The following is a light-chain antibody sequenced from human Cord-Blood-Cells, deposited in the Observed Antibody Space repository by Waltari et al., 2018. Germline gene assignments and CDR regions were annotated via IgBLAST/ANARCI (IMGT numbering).Light chain of an antibody. CDR3: CSYAGSSTWV. V-gene: IGLV2-23*01. Sequence: QSALTQPASVSRHPGQSLTITCTGTSSDVGHYNLFSLDQQHPVKAPQLIIYEGRKRPSGVSNRFSGSKSGNTSSLTISGLQSEDEADYYCCSYAGSSTWVFGGGTKLTVL. CDR1: SSDVGHYNL. CDR2: EGR. J-gene: IGLJ3*02.